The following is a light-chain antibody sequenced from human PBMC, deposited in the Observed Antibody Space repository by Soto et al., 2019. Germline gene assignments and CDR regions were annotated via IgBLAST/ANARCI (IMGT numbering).Light chain of an antibody. J-gene: IGKJ1*01. CDR3: QQANSFLPT. V-gene: IGKV1-12*01. CDR1: QSISSW. CDR2: AAS. Sequence: DIQMTQSPSSVSASVGDRVTITCRASQSISSWLAWYQQKPGKAPKLLIYAASSLQSGVPSRFSGSGSGTDFTLPISSLQPEDFATYYCQQANSFLPTFGQGTKVEIK.